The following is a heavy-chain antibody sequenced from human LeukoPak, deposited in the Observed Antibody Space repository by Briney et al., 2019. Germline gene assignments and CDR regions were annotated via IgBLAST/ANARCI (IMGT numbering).Heavy chain of an antibody. Sequence: PSETLSLTCTVSGGSISSYFWIWIRQPPGKGLEWIGYIYYSGSTNYNPSVKSRVTISLDTPRNQFSLRLSSVTAADTAVYFCARGAYRGANCYSYFDYWGQGTLVTVSS. CDR3: ARGAYRGANCYSYFDY. CDR1: GGSISSYF. J-gene: IGHJ4*02. V-gene: IGHV4-59*01. CDR2: IYYSGST. D-gene: IGHD2-21*01.